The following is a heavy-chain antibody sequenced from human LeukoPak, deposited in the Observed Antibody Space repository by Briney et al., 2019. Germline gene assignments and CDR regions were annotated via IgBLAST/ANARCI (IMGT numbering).Heavy chain of an antibody. V-gene: IGHV3-9*01. CDR2: ISWNSGDI. Sequence: GGSLRLSCVASGFTFSSYWMHWVRQAPGKGLEWVSGISWNSGDIGYADSVKGRFTISRDNAKNSLYLQMNSLRAEDTALYYCAKVRGYSYGSFDYWGQGTLVTVSS. CDR1: GFTFSSYW. CDR3: AKVRGYSYGSFDY. D-gene: IGHD5-18*01. J-gene: IGHJ4*02.